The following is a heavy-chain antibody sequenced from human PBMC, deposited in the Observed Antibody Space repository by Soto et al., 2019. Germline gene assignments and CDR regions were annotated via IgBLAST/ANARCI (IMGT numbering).Heavy chain of an antibody. D-gene: IGHD2-8*01. CDR1: GDSVSTNSVT. CDR3: VRLIGNSWLDS. J-gene: IGHJ5*01. V-gene: IGHV6-1*01. CDR2: TYYRSKWFN. Sequence: QVQLQESGPGLVKPSQTLSLTCAISGDSVSTNSVTWNWIRQSPSRGLEWLGRTYYRSKWFNDYAVSVKGRITINPDTSNNPLSLQLNSVTPDDTAVYYGVRLIGNSWLDSWGQGTLVTDSS.